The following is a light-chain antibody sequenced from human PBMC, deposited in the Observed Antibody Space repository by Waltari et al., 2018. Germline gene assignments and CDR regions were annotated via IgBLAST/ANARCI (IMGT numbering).Light chain of an antibody. CDR3: QQYNSYSYT. Sequence: DIQWTQSPSTLSASVGDRVTITCRASQSISSWLAWYQQKPGKAPKLLIYKASSLESGVPSRFSGSGSGTEFTLTISSLQPDDFATYYCQQYNSYSYTFGQGTKLEIK. V-gene: IGKV1-5*03. CDR2: KAS. CDR1: QSISSW. J-gene: IGKJ2*01.